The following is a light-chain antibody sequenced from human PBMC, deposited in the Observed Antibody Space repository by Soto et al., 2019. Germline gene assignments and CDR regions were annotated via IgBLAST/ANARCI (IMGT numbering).Light chain of an antibody. CDR2: GAS. V-gene: IGKV3-20*01. CDR1: QSVDSNY. Sequence: EIVLTQSPGTLSLSPGERATLSCWASQSVDSNYLAWYQQKPGQAPRLLIYGASSRATGIPDRFSGSGSGTDFTLTISRLEPEDFAVYYCQQYVSSLLTFGGGTKVDIK. CDR3: QQYVSSLLT. J-gene: IGKJ4*01.